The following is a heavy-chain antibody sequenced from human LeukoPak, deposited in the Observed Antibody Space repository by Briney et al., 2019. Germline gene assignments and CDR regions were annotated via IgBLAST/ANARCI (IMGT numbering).Heavy chain of an antibody. CDR1: GGSISSYY. CDR2: SYYRGST. Sequence: SETLSLTCTVSGGSISSYYWSWIRQPPGKGLEGMGHSYYRGSTNYIPSLKSRVTISVDTSKNQFSLKLSSVTAADTAVYYCARALGGCSGGSCGYYFDYWGQGTLVTVSS. V-gene: IGHV4-59*01. J-gene: IGHJ4*02. CDR3: ARALGGCSGGSCGYYFDY. D-gene: IGHD2-15*01.